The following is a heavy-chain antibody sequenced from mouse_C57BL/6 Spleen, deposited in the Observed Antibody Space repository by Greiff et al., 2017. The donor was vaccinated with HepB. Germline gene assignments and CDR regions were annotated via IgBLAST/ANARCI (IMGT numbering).Heavy chain of an antibody. CDR1: GYSFTGYY. V-gene: IGHV1-42*01. CDR2: INPSTGGT. J-gene: IGHJ4*01. D-gene: IGHD1-1*01. Sequence: VQLQQSGPELVKPGASVKISCKASGYSFTGYYMNWVKQSPEKSLEWIGEINPSTGGTTYNQKFKAKATLTVDKSSSTAYMQLKSLTSEDSAVYYCARSRYYYGSREYYAMDYWGQGTSVTVSS. CDR3: ARSRYYYGSREYYAMDY.